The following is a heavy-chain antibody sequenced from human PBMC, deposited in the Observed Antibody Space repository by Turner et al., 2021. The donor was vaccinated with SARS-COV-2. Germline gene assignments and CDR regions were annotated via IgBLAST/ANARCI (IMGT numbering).Heavy chain of an antibody. Sequence: DVQLVQSGAEVKKPGESLRISCKGSGCAFTTYWISWVRQMPGKGLEWMGKIIPSDSIRTYSPSFQGNVTITTDKSITTAYLQLSSLKAADTATYYCTSRQEYYVPDGHYNWVGVWGQGTTVTVSS. D-gene: IGHD1-1*01. V-gene: IGHV5-10-1*01. CDR1: GCAFTTYW. CDR2: IIPSDSIR. J-gene: IGHJ6*02. CDR3: TSRQEYYVPDGHYNWVGV.